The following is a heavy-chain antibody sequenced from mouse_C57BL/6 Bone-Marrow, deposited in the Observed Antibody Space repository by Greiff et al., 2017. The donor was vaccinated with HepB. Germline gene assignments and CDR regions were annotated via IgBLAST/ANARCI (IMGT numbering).Heavy chain of an antibody. D-gene: IGHD2-4*01. CDR3: ARGYYDYDGRGGYAMDY. Sequence: VQLQQPGAELVRPGSSVKLSCKASGYTFTSYWMHWVKQRPIQGLEWIGNIDPSDSETHYNQKFKDKATLTVDKSSSTAYMQLSSLTSEDSAVYYCARGYYDYDGRGGYAMDYWGQGTSVTVSS. V-gene: IGHV1-52*01. J-gene: IGHJ4*01. CDR1: GYTFTSYW. CDR2: IDPSDSET.